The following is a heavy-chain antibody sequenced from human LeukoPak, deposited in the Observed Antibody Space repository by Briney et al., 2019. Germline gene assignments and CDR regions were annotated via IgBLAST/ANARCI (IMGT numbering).Heavy chain of an antibody. J-gene: IGHJ3*02. V-gene: IGHV3-23*01. CDR1: GFTFSSYA. CDR3: AKPYSSGSYHDAFDI. D-gene: IGHD1-26*01. Sequence: GGSLRLSCAASGFTFSSYAMSWVRQAPGKGLEWVSAISGSGGSTYYADSVKGRFAISRDNSKNTLYLQMNSLRAEDTAVYYCAKPYSSGSYHDAFDIWGQGTMVTVSS. CDR2: ISGSGGST.